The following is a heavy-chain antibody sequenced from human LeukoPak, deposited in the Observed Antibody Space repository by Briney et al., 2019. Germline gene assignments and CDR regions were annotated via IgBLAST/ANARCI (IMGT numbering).Heavy chain of an antibody. J-gene: IGHJ6*03. CDR1: GGSISSHY. CDR2: IYYSGST. D-gene: IGHD3-10*01. V-gene: IGHV4-59*11. Sequence: SETLSLTRTDSGGSISSHYWSWIRQPPGKGLEWIGYIYYSGSTNYNPSLKSRVTISVDTSKNQFSLKLSSVTAADTAVYYCARGSRGGYYMDVWGKGTTVTVSS. CDR3: ARGSRGGYYMDV.